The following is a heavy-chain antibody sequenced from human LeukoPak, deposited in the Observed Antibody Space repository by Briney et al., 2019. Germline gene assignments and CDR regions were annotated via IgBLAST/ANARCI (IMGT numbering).Heavy chain of an antibody. V-gene: IGHV3-11*01. J-gene: IGHJ4*02. D-gene: IGHD3-22*01. Sequence: GGSLRLSCAASGFTFSDYYMSWIRQAPGKGLEWVSYITSSGSTIYYADSVKGRFTISRDNAKNSLYLQMNSLRAEDMAVYYCARPYHYYYDSSGYIWGQGTLVTVSS. CDR2: ITSSGSTI. CDR1: GFTFSDYY. CDR3: ARPYHYYYDSSGYI.